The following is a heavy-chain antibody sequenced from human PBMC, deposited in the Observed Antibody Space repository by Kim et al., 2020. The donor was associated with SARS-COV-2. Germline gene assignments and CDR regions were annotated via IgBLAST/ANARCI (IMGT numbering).Heavy chain of an antibody. J-gene: IGHJ4*02. Sequence: GGSLRLSCAASGFTFSSYAMSWVRQAPGKGLEWVSAISGSGGSTYYADSVKGRFTISRDNSKNTLYLQMNSLRAEDTAVYYCARYSPIVVVVAATPSGFDYWGQGTLVTVSS. V-gene: IGHV3-23*01. CDR1: GFTFSSYA. CDR3: ARYSPIVVVVAATPSGFDY. CDR2: ISGSGGST. D-gene: IGHD2-15*01.